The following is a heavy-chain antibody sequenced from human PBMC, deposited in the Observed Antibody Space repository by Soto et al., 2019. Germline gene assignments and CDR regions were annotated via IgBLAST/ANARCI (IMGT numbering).Heavy chain of an antibody. D-gene: IGHD5-12*01. CDR3: AREDHGGYADAFDI. V-gene: IGHV4-59*01. Sequence: SETLSLTCTVSGGSISSYYWSWIRQPPGKGLEWIGYIYYSGSTNYNPSLKSRVTISVDTSKNQFSLKLSSVTAADTAVYYCAREDHGGYADAFDIWGQGTMVTVSS. J-gene: IGHJ3*02. CDR2: IYYSGST. CDR1: GGSISSYY.